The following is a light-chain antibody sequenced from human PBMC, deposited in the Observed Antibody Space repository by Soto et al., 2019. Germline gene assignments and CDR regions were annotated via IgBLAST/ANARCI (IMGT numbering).Light chain of an antibody. V-gene: IGLV2-8*01. Sequence: QLVLTQPPSASGSPGQSVTISCTGTSSDVGGYNYVSWFRQHRGKAPKLMIYEVTKRPSGVPDRFSGSKSGNTASLTVSGLQAEDEADYYCISYAGSNNFVVFGGGTKLTVL. J-gene: IGLJ2*01. CDR3: ISYAGSNNFVV. CDR1: SSDVGGYNY. CDR2: EVT.